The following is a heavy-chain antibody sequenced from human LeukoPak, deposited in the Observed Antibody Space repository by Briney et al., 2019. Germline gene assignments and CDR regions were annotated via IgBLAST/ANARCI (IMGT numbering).Heavy chain of an antibody. D-gene: IGHD1-26*01. CDR3: ARVFARSGEIGGRYYYY. CDR1: GGTFSSYA. V-gene: IGHV1-69*05. CDR2: SIPIFGTA. J-gene: IGHJ4*02. Sequence: ASVKVSCKASGGTFSSYAINWVRQAPGQGLEWMGGSIPIFGTANYAQKFQGRVAITTDESTSTAYMELSSLRSEDTAVYCCARVFARSGEIGGRYYYYWGQGTLVTVSS.